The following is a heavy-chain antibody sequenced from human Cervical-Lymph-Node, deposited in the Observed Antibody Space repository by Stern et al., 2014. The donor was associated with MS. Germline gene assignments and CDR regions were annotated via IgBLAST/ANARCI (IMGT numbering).Heavy chain of an antibody. D-gene: IGHD3-3*01. V-gene: IGHV4-59*01. J-gene: IGHJ4*02. CDR1: GGSISSYY. CDR3: ARATFTIFGVVTLFDY. CDR2: IYYSGST. Sequence: QLQLQESGPGLVKPSETLSLTCTVSGGSISSYYWSWIRQPPGKGLEWIGYIYYSGSTNYNPSLKSRVTISVDTSKNQFSLKLSSVTAADTAVYYCARATFTIFGVVTLFDYWGQGTLVTVSS.